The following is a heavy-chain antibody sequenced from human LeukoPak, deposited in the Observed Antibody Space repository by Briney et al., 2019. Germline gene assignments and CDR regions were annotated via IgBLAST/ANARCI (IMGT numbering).Heavy chain of an antibody. D-gene: IGHD3-10*01. CDR1: GFTFSSYA. J-gene: IGHJ6*04. Sequence: PGGSLRLSCAASGFTFSSYAMSWVRQAPGKGLEWVGRIKSKTDGGTTDYAAPVKGRFTISRDDSKNTLYLQMNSLKTEDTAVYYCTTDRIVRGAKLHDYYYYGMDVWGKGTTVTVSS. V-gene: IGHV3-15*01. CDR3: TTDRIVRGAKLHDYYYYGMDV. CDR2: IKSKTDGGTT.